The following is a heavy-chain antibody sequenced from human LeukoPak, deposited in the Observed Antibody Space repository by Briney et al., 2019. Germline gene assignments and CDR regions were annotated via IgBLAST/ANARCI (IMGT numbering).Heavy chain of an antibody. CDR3: ARVSSYTDY. J-gene: IGHJ4*02. CDR1: GGSLSGHF. D-gene: IGHD2-2*02. Sequence: SETLSLTCTVSGGSLSGHFWSWFRRPPGKGLENIGYIHSSGSTNYNPSYKSRVTVSLEMSKNQFSLSLSSVTAADTAVYYCARVSSYTDYWGQGTLVTVSS. CDR2: IHSSGST. V-gene: IGHV4-59*11.